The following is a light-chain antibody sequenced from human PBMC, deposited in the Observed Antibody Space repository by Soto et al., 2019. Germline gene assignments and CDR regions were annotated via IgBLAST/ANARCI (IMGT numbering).Light chain of an antibody. CDR1: QRISTN. V-gene: IGKV3-15*01. J-gene: IGKJ2*01. CDR2: GAS. Sequence: ELVMTQSPATLSVSPGESATLSCRASQRISTNLAWYQQKGGQPPRLLIYGASTRATGITQRFSGSGSGTDFTLTISSLQSEDFAVYYCQQYNNWPPAYTFGQGTRVESK. CDR3: QQYNNWPPAYT.